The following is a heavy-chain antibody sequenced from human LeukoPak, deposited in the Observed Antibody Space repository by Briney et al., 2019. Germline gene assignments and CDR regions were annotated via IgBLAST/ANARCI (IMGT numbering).Heavy chain of an antibody. Sequence: PGGSLRLSCAASGFIVSNNYMSWVRQAPGKGLEWVSVLHSGGSTYYADSVKGRFIISRDNAKNSLYLQMNSLRAEDTAVYYCARGSTYYDSSGQVPFDYWGQGTLVTVSS. D-gene: IGHD3-22*01. J-gene: IGHJ4*02. V-gene: IGHV3-53*01. CDR1: GFIVSNNY. CDR2: LHSGGST. CDR3: ARGSTYYDSSGQVPFDY.